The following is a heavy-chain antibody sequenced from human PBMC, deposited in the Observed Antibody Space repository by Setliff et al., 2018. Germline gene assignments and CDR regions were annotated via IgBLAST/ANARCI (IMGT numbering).Heavy chain of an antibody. Sequence: ASVKVSCKASGYTFTSYGFSWVRQAPGQGLEWMGWISVYNGKTKYAQKFQVRVTITADESTSTAYMELSSLRSEDTAVYYCARESGYYDSSGYQYYFDYWGQGTLVTVSS. CDR2: ISVYNGKT. V-gene: IGHV1-18*01. J-gene: IGHJ4*02. D-gene: IGHD3-22*01. CDR1: GYTFTSYG. CDR3: ARESGYYDSSGYQYYFDY.